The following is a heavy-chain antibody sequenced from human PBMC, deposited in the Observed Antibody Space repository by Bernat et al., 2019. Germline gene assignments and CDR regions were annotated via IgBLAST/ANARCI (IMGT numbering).Heavy chain of an antibody. J-gene: IGHJ4*02. CDR2: IYYSGST. V-gene: IGHV4-39*01. D-gene: IGHD2-2*01. Sequence: QLQLQESGPGLVKPSETLSLTCTVSGGSISSSSYYWGWTRQPPGKGLEWIGSIYYSGSTYYNPSLKSRVTISVDTSKNQFTLKLSSVTAADTAVYSCARLPTVGRVVPAALFDYWGQGTLVTVSS. CDR1: GGSISSSSYY. CDR3: ARLPTVGRVVPAALFDY.